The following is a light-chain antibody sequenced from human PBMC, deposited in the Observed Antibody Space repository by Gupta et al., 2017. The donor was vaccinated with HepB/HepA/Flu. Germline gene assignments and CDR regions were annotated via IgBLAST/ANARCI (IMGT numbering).Light chain of an antibody. CDR1: SLKSYY. Sequence: SSALTPDPAVSVALGQTVRITCQGDSLKSYYASWYQQKPGQAPVLVIYGKNNRPSGIPDRFSGSSSGNTASLTITGAQAEDEADYYCNSRDSSGNLVVFGGGTKLTVL. J-gene: IGLJ2*01. CDR2: GKN. V-gene: IGLV3-19*01. CDR3: NSRDSSGNLVV.